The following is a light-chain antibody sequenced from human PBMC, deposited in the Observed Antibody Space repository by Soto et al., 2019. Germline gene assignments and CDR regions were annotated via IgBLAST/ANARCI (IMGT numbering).Light chain of an antibody. CDR3: SSYTSSSTVV. CDR1: SSDVGGYNY. V-gene: IGLV2-14*01. CDR2: EVS. Sequence: QSALTQPASVSGSPGQSITISCTGSSSDVGGYNYVSWYQHHPGKAPKLMIYEVSNRPSEVSNRFSGSKSDNTASLTISGLQSEDEADYYCSSYTSSSTVVFGGGTKLTVL. J-gene: IGLJ3*02.